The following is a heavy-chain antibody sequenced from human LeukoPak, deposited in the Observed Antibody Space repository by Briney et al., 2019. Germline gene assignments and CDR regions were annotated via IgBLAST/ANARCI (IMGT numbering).Heavy chain of an antibody. CDR2: IKSKRNGATT. Sequence: GGSLRLSCAASGFTFSAAWMSWVRQAPGKGLEWVGRIKSKRNGATTDYAAPVKGRFTVSRDDSKNTLFLEMNSLKNEDTAVYYCATDIAPYCSSTSCYRRFDYWGQGTLVTVSS. V-gene: IGHV3-15*01. D-gene: IGHD2-2*01. CDR3: ATDIAPYCSSTSCYRRFDY. CDR1: GFTFSAAW. J-gene: IGHJ4*02.